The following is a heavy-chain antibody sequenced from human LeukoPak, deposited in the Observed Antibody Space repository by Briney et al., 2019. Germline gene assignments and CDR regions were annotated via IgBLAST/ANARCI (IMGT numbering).Heavy chain of an antibody. D-gene: IGHD6-13*01. J-gene: IGHJ4*02. CDR1: GFTVSSNY. V-gene: IGHV3-53*01. CDR2: IYSGGST. CDR3: ASGLNKAAGEEGRDY. Sequence: GGSLRLSCAASGFTVSSNYMSWVRQAPGKGLEWVSVIYSGGSTYYADSVKGRFTISRDNSKNTLYLQMNSLRAEDTAVYYCASGLNKAAGEEGRDYWGQGTLVTVSS.